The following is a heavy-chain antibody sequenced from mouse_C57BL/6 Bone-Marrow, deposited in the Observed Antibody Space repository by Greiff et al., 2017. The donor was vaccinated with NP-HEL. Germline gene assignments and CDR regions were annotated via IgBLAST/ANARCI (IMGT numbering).Heavy chain of an antibody. V-gene: IGHV1-81*01. CDR1: GYTFTSYG. CDR3: ARGQLRLRFDY. Sequence: QVQLKESGAELARPGASVKLPCKASGYTFTSYGISWVKQRTGQGLEWIGEIYPRSGNTYYNEKFKGKATLTADKSSSTAYMELRSLTSEDSAVYFCARGQLRLRFDYWGQGTTLTVSS. D-gene: IGHD3-2*02. CDR2: IYPRSGNT. J-gene: IGHJ2*01.